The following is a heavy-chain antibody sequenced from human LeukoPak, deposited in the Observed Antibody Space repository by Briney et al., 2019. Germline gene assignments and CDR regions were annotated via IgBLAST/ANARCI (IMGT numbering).Heavy chain of an antibody. CDR1: GGSFSGYY. J-gene: IGHJ5*02. CDR3: DREKARSQIVGVPTSHRGWFDP. V-gene: IGHV4-34*01. D-gene: IGHD2-2*01. CDR2: INHSGST. Sequence: SETLSLTCAVYGGSFSGYYWSWIRQPPGKGLEWIGEINHSGSTNYNPSLKSRVTISVDTSKNQFSLKLSSVTAADTAVYYCDREKARSQIVGVPTSHRGWFDPWGQGTLVTVSS.